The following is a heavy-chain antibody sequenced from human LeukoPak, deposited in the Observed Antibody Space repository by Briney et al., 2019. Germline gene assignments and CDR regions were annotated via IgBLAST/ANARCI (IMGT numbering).Heavy chain of an antibody. Sequence: SGGSLRLSCAASGFIFSSYGMHWVRQAPGKGLEWVAVIWHDGSKKYYADSGKGRFSISRDNSKSTLYLQMNSLGAEDTSMFYCARDYGTNSGIDYWGQGTLVTVSS. J-gene: IGHJ4*02. CDR1: GFIFSSYG. V-gene: IGHV3-33*01. D-gene: IGHD2-8*01. CDR3: ARDYGTNSGIDY. CDR2: IWHDGSKK.